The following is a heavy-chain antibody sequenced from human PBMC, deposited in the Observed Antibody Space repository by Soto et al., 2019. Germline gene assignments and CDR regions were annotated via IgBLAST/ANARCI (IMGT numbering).Heavy chain of an antibody. CDR3: ARGLKLCFGASSTWFDP. CDR2: IYYSGST. Sequence: SETLSLTCTASGGSISSGGYYWSWIRQHPGKGLEWIGYIYYSGSTYYNPSLKSRVTISVDTSKNQFSLKLSSVTAADTAVYYCARGLKLCFGASSTWFDPRGLRTVLTISA. J-gene: IGHJ5*02. D-gene: IGHD3-16*01. V-gene: IGHV4-31*03. CDR1: GGSISSGGYY.